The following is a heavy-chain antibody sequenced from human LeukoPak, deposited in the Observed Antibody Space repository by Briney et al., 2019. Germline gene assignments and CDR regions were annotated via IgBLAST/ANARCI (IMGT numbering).Heavy chain of an antibody. D-gene: IGHD1-26*01. Sequence: PGGSLRLSCAASGFTFSSYRMNWVHQAPGKGLEWVASLKQDGSEKYYVDSVKGRFTISRDNAKNSLYLQINSLRAEDTAVYYCAREVGPTKFDYWGQGTLVTVSS. CDR2: LKQDGSEK. CDR1: GFTFSSYR. J-gene: IGHJ4*02. CDR3: AREVGPTKFDY. V-gene: IGHV3-7*04.